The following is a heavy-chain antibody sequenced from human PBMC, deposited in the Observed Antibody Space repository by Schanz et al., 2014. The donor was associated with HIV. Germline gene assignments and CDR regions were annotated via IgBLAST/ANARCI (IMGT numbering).Heavy chain of an antibody. V-gene: IGHV3-23*01. Sequence: EVQLLESGGHLVQPGGSLRLSCTVSGFTFSNYAMTWVRQAPGKGLEWVSLLSGSGSTTFYAGPVKGRFTISRDNSKNTLYLQMNSLRAEDTAVYYCARDWRPNYDFWSGSIGVIGMDVWGQGTTVTVSS. J-gene: IGHJ6*02. CDR3: ARDWRPNYDFWSGSIGVIGMDV. D-gene: IGHD3-3*01. CDR2: LSGSGSTT. CDR1: GFTFSNYA.